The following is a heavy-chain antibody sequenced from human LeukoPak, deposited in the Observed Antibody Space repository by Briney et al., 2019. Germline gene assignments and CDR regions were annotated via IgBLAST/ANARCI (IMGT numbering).Heavy chain of an antibody. D-gene: IGHD3-10*01. Sequence: PGGSLRLSCAASGFTFSANWISWVRRAPGKGLEWVANIKPDGRQKYYVDSVNGRFTISRDNAKNSLYLQMNGLRAEDTAVYYCAKERGTAGECAFDIWGQGTLVTVS. J-gene: IGHJ3*02. CDR2: IKPDGRQK. V-gene: IGHV3-7*03. CDR1: GFTFSANW. CDR3: AKERGTAGECAFDI.